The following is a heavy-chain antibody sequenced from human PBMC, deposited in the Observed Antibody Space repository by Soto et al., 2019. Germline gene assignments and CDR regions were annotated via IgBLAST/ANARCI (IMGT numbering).Heavy chain of an antibody. V-gene: IGHV1-69*13. CDR3: ARNPPWLSPWYFDY. CDR2: IIPIFGTA. D-gene: IGHD3-9*01. J-gene: IGHJ4*02. Sequence: VASVKVSCKASGGTFSSYAISWVRQAPGQGLEWMGGIIPIFGTANYAQKFQGRVTITADESTSTAYMELSSLRSEDTAVYYCARNPPWLSPWYFDYWGQGTLVTVSS. CDR1: GGTFSSYA.